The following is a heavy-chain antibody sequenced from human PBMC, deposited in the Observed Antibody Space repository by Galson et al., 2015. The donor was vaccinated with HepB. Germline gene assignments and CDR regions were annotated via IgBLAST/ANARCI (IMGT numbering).Heavy chain of an antibody. D-gene: IGHD3-3*01. CDR2: ISAYNGNT. Sequence: SVKVSCKASGYTFTSYGISWVRQAPGKGLEWMGWISAYNGNTNYAQKLQGRVTMTTDTSTSTAYMELRSLRSDDTAVYYCARGRYYDFWSGPYYYYYYMDVWGKGTTVTVSS. J-gene: IGHJ6*03. V-gene: IGHV1-18*01. CDR3: ARGRYYDFWSGPYYYYYYMDV. CDR1: GYTFTSYG.